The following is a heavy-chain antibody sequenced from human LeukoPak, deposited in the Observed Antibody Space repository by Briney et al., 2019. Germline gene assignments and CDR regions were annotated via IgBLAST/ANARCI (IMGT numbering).Heavy chain of an antibody. CDR2: INHSGST. J-gene: IGHJ4*02. V-gene: IGHV4-34*01. D-gene: IGHD1-26*01. CDR1: GGSFSGYY. Sequence: SETLSLTCAVYGGSFSGYYWSWIRQPPGKGLEWIGEINHSGSTNYNPSLKSRVTISVDTSKNQFSLKLSSVTAADTAVYYCARGGKLGATFNYWAREPLVTVSS. CDR3: ARGGKLGATFNY.